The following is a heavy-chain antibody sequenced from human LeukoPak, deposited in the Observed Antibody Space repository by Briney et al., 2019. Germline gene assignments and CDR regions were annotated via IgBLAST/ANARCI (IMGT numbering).Heavy chain of an antibody. D-gene: IGHD5-24*01. CDR3: ARRGDGYNFGYYYYYYMDV. Sequence: SVKVSCKASGGTFSSYAISWVRQAPGQGLEWMGGIIPIFGTANYAQKFQGRVTITADKSTSTAYMELSSLRSEDTAVYYCARRGDGYNFGYYYYYYMDVWGKGTTVTVSS. CDR2: IIPIFGTA. CDR1: GGTFSSYA. J-gene: IGHJ6*03. V-gene: IGHV1-69*06.